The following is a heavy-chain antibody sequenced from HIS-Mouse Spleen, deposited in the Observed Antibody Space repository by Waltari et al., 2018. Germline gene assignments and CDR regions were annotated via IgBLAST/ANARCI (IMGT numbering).Heavy chain of an antibody. CDR3: AKDKHHAFDY. Sequence: QVQLVESGGGVVQPGRSLRLSCAASGFTFSSYGMHWVRQAPGKGFEWVAVISYDGSNKYYADSVKGRFTISRDNSKNTLYLQMNSLRAEDTAVYYCAKDKHHAFDYWGQGTLVTVSS. CDR1: GFTFSSYG. V-gene: IGHV3-30*18. CDR2: ISYDGSNK. J-gene: IGHJ4*02.